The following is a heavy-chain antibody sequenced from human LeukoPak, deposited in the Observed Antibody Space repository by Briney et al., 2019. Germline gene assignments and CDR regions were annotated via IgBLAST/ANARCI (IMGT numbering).Heavy chain of an antibody. CDR2: ISSSSSYI. Sequence: GGSLRLSCAASGFTFSSYSMNWVRQAPGKGLEWVSSISSSSSYIYYADSVKGRFTISRDNAKNSLYLQMNSLRAEDTAVYYCANGNRCTSPNCLGYYYFYMDVWGKGTTVTVSS. D-gene: IGHD2-8*01. V-gene: IGHV3-21*04. J-gene: IGHJ6*03. CDR1: GFTFSSYS. CDR3: ANGNRCTSPNCLGYYYFYMDV.